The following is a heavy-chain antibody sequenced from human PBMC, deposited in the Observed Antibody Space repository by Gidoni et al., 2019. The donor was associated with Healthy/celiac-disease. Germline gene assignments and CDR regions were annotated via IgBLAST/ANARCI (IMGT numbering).Heavy chain of an antibody. Sequence: QVQLVQSGAEVKKPGASVKVSCKASGSTFTRYYMHWVRQAPGEGLEWMGWINPNSGGTNYAQKFQGRVTMTRDTSISTAYMELSRLRSDDTAVYYCARGGGYSSSWYLVDYWGQGTLVTVSS. V-gene: IGHV1-2*02. CDR3: ARGGGYSSSWYLVDY. CDR2: INPNSGGT. D-gene: IGHD6-13*01. J-gene: IGHJ4*02. CDR1: GSTFTRYY.